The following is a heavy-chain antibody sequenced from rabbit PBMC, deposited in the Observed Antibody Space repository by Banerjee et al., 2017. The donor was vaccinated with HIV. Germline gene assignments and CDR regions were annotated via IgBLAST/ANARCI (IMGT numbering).Heavy chain of an antibody. J-gene: IGHJ4*01. Sequence: QQQLEESGGGLVKPGGTLTLTCKASGFSFSSSYYMCWVRQAPGKGLEWIACIFVGDSGSTYYASWVNGRFTISKTSSTTVTLQMTSLTAADTVTYFCARDYAGSDSWTPHYFGLRGQGTLVTVS. CDR2: IFVGDSGST. V-gene: IGHV1S45*01. D-gene: IGHD4-2*01. CDR3: ARDYAGSDSWTPHYFGL. CDR1: GFSFSSSYY.